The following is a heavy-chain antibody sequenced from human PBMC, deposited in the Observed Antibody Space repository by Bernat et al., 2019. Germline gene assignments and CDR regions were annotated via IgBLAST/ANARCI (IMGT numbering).Heavy chain of an antibody. J-gene: IGHJ4*02. D-gene: IGHD6-19*01. CDR3: ARSVAGVLDY. CDR1: GGSFSGYY. CDR2: INHSGST. V-gene: IGHV4-34*01. Sequence: QVQLQQWGAGLLKPSETLSLTCAVYGGSFSGYYWSWIRQPPGKGLEWIGEINHSGSTNYNTSLKSRVTISVDTSKNQFSLKLSSVTAADTAGYYCARSVAGVLDYWGQGTLVTVAS.